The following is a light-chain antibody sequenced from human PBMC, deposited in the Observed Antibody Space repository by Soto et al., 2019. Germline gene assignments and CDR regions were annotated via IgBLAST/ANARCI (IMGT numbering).Light chain of an antibody. CDR1: QDISSS. J-gene: IGKJ1*01. Sequence: IQVDQSPSSLSGAGGDRGTLSWPASQDISSSLAWYQQKAGKAPKLLIYGASILQSGVPSRFSGSGSGTEFTLTISSLQPDDFATYYCQQYNSYTTWTFGQGTKVDIK. CDR2: GAS. CDR3: QQYNSYTTWT. V-gene: IGKV1-13*02.